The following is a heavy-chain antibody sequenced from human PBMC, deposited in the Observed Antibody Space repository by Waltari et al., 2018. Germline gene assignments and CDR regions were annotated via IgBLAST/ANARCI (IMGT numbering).Heavy chain of an antibody. CDR3: VYSRRGAGSGSRWYYFNY. V-gene: IGHV2-5*02. CDR1: GFSLRTDGVG. D-gene: IGHD6-19*01. CDR2: VYWDGDK. Sequence: QITLTESGPRQVRPTQTLTLTCTLSGFSLRTDGVGVVWVRQLPTKVLEWLAIVYWDGDKRYSPSLKSRLTITGDTSKNQVVLTMINMDPVDTAAYLCVYSRRGAGSGSRWYYFNYWGQGTLVTVSS. J-gene: IGHJ4*02.